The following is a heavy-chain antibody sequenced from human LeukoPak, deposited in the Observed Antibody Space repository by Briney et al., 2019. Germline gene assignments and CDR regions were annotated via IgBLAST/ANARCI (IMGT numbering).Heavy chain of an antibody. D-gene: IGHD6-19*01. CDR2: IYYSGTT. Sequence: TSETLSLTCTVSGGSISSSRYYWGWIRQPPGKGLEWIGSIYYSGTTYYNLSLKSRVTISVDTSKNQFSPRLSSVTAADTAVYYCARQIIGGWDYRDAFDIWGQGTMVTVSS. J-gene: IGHJ3*02. CDR1: GGSISSSRYY. CDR3: ARQIIGGWDYRDAFDI. V-gene: IGHV4-39*01.